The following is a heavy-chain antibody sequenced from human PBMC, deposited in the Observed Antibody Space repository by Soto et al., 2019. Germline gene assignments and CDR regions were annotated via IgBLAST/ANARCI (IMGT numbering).Heavy chain of an antibody. CDR3: ARDTLGAARIYNWFDP. D-gene: IGHD6-6*01. Sequence: PSETLSLTCAVSGYSISSGYYWGWIRQPPGEGLEWIGSIYHSGSTYYNPSLKSRVTISVDTSKNQFSLKLSSVTAADTAVYYCARDTLGAARIYNWFDPWGQGTLVTVSS. V-gene: IGHV4-38-2*02. CDR2: IYHSGST. CDR1: GYSISSGYY. J-gene: IGHJ5*02.